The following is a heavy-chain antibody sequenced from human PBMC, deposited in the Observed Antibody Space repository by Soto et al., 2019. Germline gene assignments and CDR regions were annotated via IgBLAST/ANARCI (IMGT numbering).Heavy chain of an antibody. CDR3: ARAGTYCTNGVCHPDF. Sequence: SVKVSCKASGGTFSSYAISWVRQAPGQGLEWMGGIIPIFGTANYAQKFRGRVTITADESTSTAYMELSSLRSEDTAVYYCARAGTYCTNGVCHPDFWGQGTLVTVSS. D-gene: IGHD2-8*01. CDR1: GGTFSSYA. J-gene: IGHJ4*02. V-gene: IGHV1-69*13. CDR2: IIPIFGTA.